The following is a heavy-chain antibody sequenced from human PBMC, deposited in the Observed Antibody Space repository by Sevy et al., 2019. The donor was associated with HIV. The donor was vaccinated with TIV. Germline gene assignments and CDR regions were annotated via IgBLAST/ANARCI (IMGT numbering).Heavy chain of an antibody. CDR2: IRNEADSYTT. CDR1: GFTFSDHY. D-gene: IGHD6-13*01. V-gene: IGHV3-72*01. Sequence: LSLTCAASGFTFSDHYMEWVRQAPGKGLEWVGRIRNEADSYTTEYAASVKGRFTISRDDSENSLYLLMNSLKTEDTAVYYCTTHAGIAAAGRVFDYWGQGTLVTVSS. CDR3: TTHAGIAAAGRVFDY. J-gene: IGHJ4*02.